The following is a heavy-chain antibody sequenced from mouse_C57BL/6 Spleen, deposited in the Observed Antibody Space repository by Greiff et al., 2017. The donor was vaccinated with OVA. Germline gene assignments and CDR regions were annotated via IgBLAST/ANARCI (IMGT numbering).Heavy chain of an antibody. V-gene: IGHV5-9-1*02. CDR1: GFTFSSYA. CDR2: ISSGGGYI. CDR3: TRVGLYDDYGGYYFDY. D-gene: IGHD2-4*01. Sequence: VQLKESGEGLVKPGGSLKLSCAASGFTFSSYAMSWVRQTPEKRLEWVAYISSGGGYIYYADTVKGRFTISRDNARNTLYLQMSSLKSEDTAMYYCTRVGLYDDYGGYYFDYWGQGTTLTVSS. J-gene: IGHJ2*01.